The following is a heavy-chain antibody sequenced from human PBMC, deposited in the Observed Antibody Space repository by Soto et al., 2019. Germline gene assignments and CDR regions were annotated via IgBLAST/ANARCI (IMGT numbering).Heavy chain of an antibody. CDR2: ISYEGSNT. D-gene: IGHD3-10*01. Sequence: QVQMVESGGGVVQPGRSLRLSCAASGFTFSYYAMHWVRQSPGKGLEWVALISYEGSNTFYADAVKGRFTISRDNTKDTLNLQMNSLRLEDTAVYYCATDSFFRPLAYFGMDVWGQGTTVIVSS. V-gene: IGHV3-30-3*01. CDR1: GFTFSYYA. CDR3: ATDSFFRPLAYFGMDV. J-gene: IGHJ6*02.